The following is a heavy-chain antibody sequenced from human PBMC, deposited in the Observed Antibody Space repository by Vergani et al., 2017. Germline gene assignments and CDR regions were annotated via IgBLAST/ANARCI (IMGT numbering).Heavy chain of an antibody. Sequence: EVQLVESGGGLVKPGGSLRLSCAASGFTFSSYSMNWVRQAPGKGLEWVSSISSSSSYIYYADSVKGRFTISRDNAKNSLYLQMNSLRAEDTAVYYCARDGYGDYVGGDYYYYYGMDVWGQGTTVTVSS. CDR2: ISSSSSYI. CDR1: GFTFSSYS. V-gene: IGHV3-21*01. J-gene: IGHJ6*02. CDR3: ARDGYGDYVGGDYYYYYGMDV. D-gene: IGHD4-17*01.